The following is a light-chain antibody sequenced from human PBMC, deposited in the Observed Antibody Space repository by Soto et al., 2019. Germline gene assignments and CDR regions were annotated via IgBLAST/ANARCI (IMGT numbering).Light chain of an antibody. J-gene: IGLJ1*01. CDR1: NIGHKS. CDR2: DNS. V-gene: IGLV3-21*02. CDR3: QLWDSSTDHYV. Sequence: SSELTQPPSVSVAPGQTARVTCGGNNIGHKSVHWYQQKPGQAPVLLIYDNSDRPAGIPERISGSNSGNTATLIISRVEAGDEADYYCQLWDSSTDHYVFATGTKLTVL.